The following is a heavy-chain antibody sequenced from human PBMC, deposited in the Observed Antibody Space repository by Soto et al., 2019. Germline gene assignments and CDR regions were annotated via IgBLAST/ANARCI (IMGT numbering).Heavy chain of an antibody. V-gene: IGHV1-69*13. Sequence: ASVKVSCKASGGTFSSYAISWVRQAPGQGLEWMGGIIPIFGTANYAQKFQGRVTITADESTSTAYMELSSLRSEDTAVYYCARGDIVLMVYAIHYGMDVWGQGTTVTVSS. CDR3: ARGDIVLMVYAIHYGMDV. D-gene: IGHD2-8*01. CDR2: IIPIFGTA. CDR1: GGTFSSYA. J-gene: IGHJ6*02.